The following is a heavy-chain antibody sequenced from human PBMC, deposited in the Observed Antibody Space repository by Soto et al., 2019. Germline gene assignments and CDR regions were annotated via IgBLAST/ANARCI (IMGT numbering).Heavy chain of an antibody. V-gene: IGHV3-23*01. D-gene: IGHD3-10*01. CDR2: ISGSGGST. J-gene: IGHJ4*02. CDR1: GFTFSSYA. CDR3: AKEGGVRGGYFDY. Sequence: EVQLLESGGGLVQPGGSLRLSCAASGFTFSSYAMSWVRQAPGKGLEWVSAISGSGGSTYYADSVKGRFTISIDNSKHTLYLQMNSLRAEDTAVYYCAKEGGVRGGYFDYWGQGTLVTVSS.